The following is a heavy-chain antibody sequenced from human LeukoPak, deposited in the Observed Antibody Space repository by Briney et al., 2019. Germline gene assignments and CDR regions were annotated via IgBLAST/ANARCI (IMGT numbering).Heavy chain of an antibody. CDR1: GGSFSGYY. Sequence: SETLSLTCAVYGGSFSGYYWSWIRQPPGKGLEWIGEINHSGSTNYNPSLKSRVTISVDTSKNQFSLKLSSVTAADTAVYYCARDAGTSALDYWGQGTLVTVSS. CDR3: ARDAGTSALDY. CDR2: INHSGST. V-gene: IGHV4-34*01. D-gene: IGHD1-1*01. J-gene: IGHJ4*02.